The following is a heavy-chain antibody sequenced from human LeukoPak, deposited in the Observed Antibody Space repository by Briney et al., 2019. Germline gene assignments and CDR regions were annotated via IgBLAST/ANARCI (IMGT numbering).Heavy chain of an antibody. J-gene: IGHJ3*02. V-gene: IGHV4-59*08. CDR3: ARVRSGSYLDAFDI. CDR1: GGSITSYY. D-gene: IGHD1-26*01. Sequence: KTSETLSLTCTVSGGSITSYYWSWIRQPPGKGLEWIGYVHYSGATNYNSTLKGRVAITVDTSKNQVYLNLKSVTSADTAVYYCARVRSGSYLDAFDIWGQGTMVTVSS. CDR2: VHYSGAT.